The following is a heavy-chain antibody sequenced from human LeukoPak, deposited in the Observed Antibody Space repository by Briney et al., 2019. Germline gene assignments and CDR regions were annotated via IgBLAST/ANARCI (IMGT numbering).Heavy chain of an antibody. V-gene: IGHV4-34*01. D-gene: IGHD6-25*01. CDR2: INHSGST. CDR1: GGSFSGYY. J-gene: IGHJ6*03. CDR3: ARGIAAYYYYYMDV. Sequence: SETLSLTCAVYGGSFSGYYWSWIRQPPGNGLEWIGEINHSGSTNYNPSLKSRVTISVDTSKNQSSLKLSSVTAADTAVYYCARGIAAYYYYYMDVWGKGTTVTVSS.